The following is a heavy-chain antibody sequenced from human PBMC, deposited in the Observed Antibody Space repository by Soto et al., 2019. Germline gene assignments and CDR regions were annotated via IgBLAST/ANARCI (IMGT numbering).Heavy chain of an antibody. CDR3: AKGGRVGSSGWYVGMDV. V-gene: IGHV3-23*01. CDR1: GFTFSSYW. Sequence: PGGSLGLSCAASGFTFSSYWMSWVRQAPGKGLEWVSAISGSGGSTYYADSVKGRFTISRDNSKNTLYLQMNSLRAEDTAVYYCAKGGRVGSSGWYVGMDVWGQGTTVTVSS. CDR2: ISGSGGST. J-gene: IGHJ6*02. D-gene: IGHD6-19*01.